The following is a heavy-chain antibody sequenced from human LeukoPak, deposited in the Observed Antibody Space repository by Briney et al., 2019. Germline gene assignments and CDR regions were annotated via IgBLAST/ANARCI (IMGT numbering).Heavy chain of an antibody. D-gene: IGHD3-22*01. CDR1: GFTFDDYA. J-gene: IGHJ4*02. CDR3: AKAPGYYYDSSIYWAY. Sequence: SLRLSCAASGFTFDDYAMHWVLQAPGKGLEWVSGISWNSGSIGYADSVKGRFTISRDNAKNSLYLQMKSLRAEDTALYYCAKAPGYYYDSSIYWAYWGQGTLVTVSS. CDR2: ISWNSGSI. V-gene: IGHV3-9*01.